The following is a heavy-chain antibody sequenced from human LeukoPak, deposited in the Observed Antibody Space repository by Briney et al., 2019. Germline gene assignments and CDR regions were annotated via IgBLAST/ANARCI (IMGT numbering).Heavy chain of an antibody. Sequence: PWGSLTLSCAASGFTFSSYGMHWLRQAPGKGLVWVAFMRYDGSNKYYADSVKGRFTISRDNSKNTLYLQRNSLRAEDTGVYYCAKDLYQQWMIHGVTYWGQGTLVTVSS. V-gene: IGHV3-30*02. J-gene: IGHJ4*02. CDR2: MRYDGSNK. CDR3: AKDLYQQWMIHGVTY. D-gene: IGHD6-19*01. CDR1: GFTFSSYG.